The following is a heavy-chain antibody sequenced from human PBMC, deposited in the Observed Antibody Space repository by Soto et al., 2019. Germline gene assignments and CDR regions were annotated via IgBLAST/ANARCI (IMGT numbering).Heavy chain of an antibody. CDR2: IYYSGST. J-gene: IGHJ6*03. Sequence: SETLSLTCTVSGGSISSSRYYWGWIRQPPGKGLDWIGSIYYSGSTYYNPSLKSRVTISVDTSKNQFSLKLSSVTAADTAVYYCARLLLGVATMVRGGYYYMDVWGKGTTVTVSS. V-gene: IGHV4-39*01. CDR3: ARLLLGVATMVRGGYYYMDV. D-gene: IGHD3-10*01. CDR1: GGSISSSRYY.